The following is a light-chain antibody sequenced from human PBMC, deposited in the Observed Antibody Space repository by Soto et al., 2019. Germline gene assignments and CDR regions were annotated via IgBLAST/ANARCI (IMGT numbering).Light chain of an antibody. CDR3: QQLNNYPST. V-gene: IGKV1-9*01. J-gene: IGKJ4*01. CDR2: AAS. Sequence: IQLTQSPSSLSASVGDRVTITCRASQDISSYLGWYQQKPGKAPKLLIYAASTLQSGVPSRFSGSGSGTDFTLTINSLQPEDFATYFCQQLNNYPSTFGGGTKVEMK. CDR1: QDISSY.